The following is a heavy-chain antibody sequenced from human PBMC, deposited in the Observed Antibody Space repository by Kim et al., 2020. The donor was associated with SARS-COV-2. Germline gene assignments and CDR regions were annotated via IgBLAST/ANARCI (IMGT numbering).Heavy chain of an antibody. CDR3: ARDLGVWYSGYDFDY. V-gene: IGHV3-33*05. D-gene: IGHD5-12*01. Sequence: GGSLRLSCAASGFTFSSYGMHWVRQAPAKGLECVAVISYDGSNKYYADSMKGRFTISGDNSKNTLYLQMNSLRAEDTAVYYCARDLGVWYSGYDFDYWGQGTLVTVSS. J-gene: IGHJ4*02. CDR2: ISYDGSNK. CDR1: GFTFSSYG.